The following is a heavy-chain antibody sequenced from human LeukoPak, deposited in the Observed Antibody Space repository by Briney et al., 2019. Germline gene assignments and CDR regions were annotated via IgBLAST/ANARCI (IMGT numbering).Heavy chain of an antibody. Sequence: SETLSLICTVSGGSISRYYWRWMRQPPGGGLEWLGYIYYSGSTNYNPSLKSRVTISVDTSKNQFSLKLSSVTAADTAVYYCASDAGNHYYYYMDVWGKGTTVTVSS. J-gene: IGHJ6*03. CDR1: GGSISRYY. CDR2: IYYSGST. D-gene: IGHD4-23*01. CDR3: ASDAGNHYYYYMDV. V-gene: IGHV4-59*01.